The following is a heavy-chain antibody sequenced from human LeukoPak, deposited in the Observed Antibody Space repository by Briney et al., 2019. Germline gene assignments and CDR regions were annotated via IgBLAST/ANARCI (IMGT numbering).Heavy chain of an antibody. CDR1: GGSISSYY. Sequence: SETLSLTCTVSGGSISSYYWGWIRQPPGKGLEWIGYIYYSGSTNYNPSLKSRVTISVDTSKNQFSLKLSSVTAADTAVYYCARSSYGLWYFDLWGRGTLVTVSS. CDR3: ARSSYGLWYFDL. V-gene: IGHV4-59*12. D-gene: IGHD4-17*01. J-gene: IGHJ2*01. CDR2: IYYSGST.